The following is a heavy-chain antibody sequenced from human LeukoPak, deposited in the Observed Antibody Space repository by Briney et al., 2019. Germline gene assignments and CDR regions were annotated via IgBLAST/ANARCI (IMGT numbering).Heavy chain of an antibody. D-gene: IGHD3-22*01. V-gene: IGHV3-30*04. Sequence: PGGSLRLSCAASGFTFSSYVMHWVRQAPGKGLEWVAIISYDGSNEYYADSVKGRFTISRDNSKNTLYLQMNSLRAADTAVYYCARDFYDTSGYYYDYWGQGTLVTVSS. CDR1: GFTFSSYV. CDR2: ISYDGSNE. J-gene: IGHJ4*02. CDR3: ARDFYDTSGYYYDY.